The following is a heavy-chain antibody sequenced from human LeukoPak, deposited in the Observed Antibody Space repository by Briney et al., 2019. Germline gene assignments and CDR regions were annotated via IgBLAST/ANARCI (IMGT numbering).Heavy chain of an antibody. J-gene: IGHJ4*02. CDR2: ISGPAGSW. V-gene: IGHV3-23*01. CDR1: GFTFSSYA. CDR3: AKKVGLVSAPLWYFDV. D-gene: IGHD5/OR15-5a*01. Sequence: GRSLRLSCEASGFTFSSYAMSWVRQAPGKGLEWVAAISGPAGSWDYADSVKGRFTVSRDNSKNTLFLQMNSLRAEDTATYYCAKKVGLVSAPLWYFDVWGRGTLVAVSS.